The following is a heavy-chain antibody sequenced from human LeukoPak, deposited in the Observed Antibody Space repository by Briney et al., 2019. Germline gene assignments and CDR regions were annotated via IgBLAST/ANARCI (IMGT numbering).Heavy chain of an antibody. V-gene: IGHV3-48*04. CDR2: ISSSSSTI. J-gene: IGHJ4*02. CDR3: AGGSPYYYDSSGYQDY. CDR1: GFTFSSYA. D-gene: IGHD3-22*01. Sequence: GGSLRLSCAASGFTFSSYAMHWVRQVPGKGLEWVSYISSSSSTIYYADSVKGRFTISRDNAKNSLYLQMNSLRAEDTAVYYCAGGSPYYYDSSGYQDYWGQGTLVTVSS.